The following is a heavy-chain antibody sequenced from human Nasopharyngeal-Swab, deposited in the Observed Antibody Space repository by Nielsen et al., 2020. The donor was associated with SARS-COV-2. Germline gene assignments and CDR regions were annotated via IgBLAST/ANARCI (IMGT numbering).Heavy chain of an antibody. J-gene: IGHJ3*02. CDR3: AKDPYYYDSSGYLDAFDI. Sequence: GESLKISCAASGFTFSSYALSWVRQGPGKGLEWVSVISGSGGSTYYADSVKGRFTISRDNSKNTLYLQMNSLRAEDTAVYYCAKDPYYYDSSGYLDAFDIWGQGTMVTVSS. D-gene: IGHD3-22*01. V-gene: IGHV3-23*01. CDR2: ISGSGGST. CDR1: GFTFSSYA.